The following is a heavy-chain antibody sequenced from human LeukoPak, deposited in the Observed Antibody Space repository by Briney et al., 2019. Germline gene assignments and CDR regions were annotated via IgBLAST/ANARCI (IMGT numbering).Heavy chain of an antibody. J-gene: IGHJ4*02. CDR3: ARLASGSYGPLTPFDY. Sequence: SETLSLTCTVSGGSISTYYWSWIRQPPGKGLEWIGYIYYSGSSNYNPSLKSRVTISVDTSKNQFSLRLSSVTAADTAVYYSARLASGSYGPLTPFDYWGQGTLVTVSS. CDR2: IYYSGSS. V-gene: IGHV4-59*08. D-gene: IGHD1-26*01. CDR1: GGSISTYY.